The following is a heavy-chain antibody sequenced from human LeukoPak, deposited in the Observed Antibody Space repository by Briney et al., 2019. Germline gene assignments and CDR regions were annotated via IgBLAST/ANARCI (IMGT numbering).Heavy chain of an antibody. CDR2: IYYSGST. V-gene: IGHV4-39*07. D-gene: IGHD5-18*01. J-gene: IGHJ4*02. CDR1: GGSISSSSYY. Sequence: PSETLSLTCTVSGGSISSSSYYWGWIRRPPGKGLKWIGSIYYSGSTYYNPSLKSRVTISVDTSKNQFSLKLSSVTAADTAVYYCARDFEVEGYSYGPLLDYWGQGTLVTVSS. CDR3: ARDFEVEGYSYGPLLDY.